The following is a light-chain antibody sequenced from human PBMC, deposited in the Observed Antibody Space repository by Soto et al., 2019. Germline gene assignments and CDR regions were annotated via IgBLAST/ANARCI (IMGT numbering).Light chain of an antibody. J-gene: IGKJ4*01. V-gene: IGKV2-28*01. Sequence: DIVMTQSPLSLPVTPGEPASISCRSSQSLLYSNGYNYLDWYLQKPGQSPQLLIYSGSNRASGVPDRFSGSGSGTDFTLKISRVEAEDVGVYYCMQALQSQLTFGGGTRVEIK. CDR1: QSLLYSNGYNY. CDR2: SGS. CDR3: MQALQSQLT.